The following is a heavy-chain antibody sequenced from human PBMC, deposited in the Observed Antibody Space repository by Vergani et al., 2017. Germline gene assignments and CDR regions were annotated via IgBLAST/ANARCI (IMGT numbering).Heavy chain of an antibody. J-gene: IGHJ4*02. Sequence: VQLVESGGGVVQPGGSLRLSCAASGFTVSSNYMSWVRQAPGKGLEWVSVIYSGGSTYYADSVKGRFTISRDNSKNTLYLQMNSLRAEDTAVYYCASGVVREQPGFFHWGQGTLVTVSS. CDR3: ASGVVREQPGFFH. V-gene: IGHV3-53*01. CDR2: IYSGGST. D-gene: IGHD3-10*01. CDR1: GFTVSSNY.